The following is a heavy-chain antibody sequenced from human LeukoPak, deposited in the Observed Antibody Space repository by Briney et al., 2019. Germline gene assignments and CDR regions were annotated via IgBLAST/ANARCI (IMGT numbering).Heavy chain of an antibody. CDR1: GFTFRGYW. Sequence: PGGSLRLSCAASGFTFRGYWMHWVRQAPGKGLVWVSRISSDSSSTHYAGSVKGRFTISRDNAKNTLYLQMNSLRAEDTAVYYCARVIKSGWEGELSDWGQGTLVTVSS. V-gene: IGHV3-74*01. J-gene: IGHJ4*02. D-gene: IGHD6-25*01. CDR3: ARVIKSGWEGELSD. CDR2: ISSDSSST.